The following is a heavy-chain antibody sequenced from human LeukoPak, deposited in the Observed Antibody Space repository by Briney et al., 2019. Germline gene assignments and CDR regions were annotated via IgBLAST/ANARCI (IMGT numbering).Heavy chain of an antibody. J-gene: IGHJ4*02. CDR3: ARGYCTNGVCRTFDI. CDR1: GYTFTSYG. V-gene: IGHV1-18*01. D-gene: IGHD2-8*01. CDR2: ISAYNGNT. Sequence: ASVKVSCKASGYTFTSYGISWVRQAPGQGLEWMGWISAYNGNTNYAQKLQGRVTMTTDTSTSTAYMKLSSLRSEDTAVYYCARGYCTNGVCRTFDIWGQGTLVTVSS.